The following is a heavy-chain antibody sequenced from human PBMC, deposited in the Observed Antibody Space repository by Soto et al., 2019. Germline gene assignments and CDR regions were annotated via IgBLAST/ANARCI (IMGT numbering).Heavy chain of an antibody. J-gene: IGHJ6*02. CDR3: ERLGVTNPAGMDV. Sequence: PGESLKISCKGSEYRFTSYWIDWVRQMPGKGLEWMGIIYPADSDTRYSPSFQGQVTISADKSISTAYLQWSSLKASDTAMYYCERLGVTNPAGMDVWGQGTTVTVSS. CDR1: EYRFTSYW. V-gene: IGHV5-51*01. CDR2: IYPADSDT. D-gene: IGHD4-4*01.